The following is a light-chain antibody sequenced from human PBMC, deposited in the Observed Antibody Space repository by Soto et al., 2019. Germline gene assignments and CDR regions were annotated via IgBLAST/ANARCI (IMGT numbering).Light chain of an antibody. CDR3: QQSYSTPRT. J-gene: IGKJ1*01. V-gene: IGKV1-39*01. CDR1: QSISSY. Sequence: DIQMTQSPSSLSASVGDRVTITCRASQSISSYLNGYQQKPGKAHKLLIYAASSLQSGVPSRFSGSGSGTDFTRTISSLQPEDFATYYCQQSYSTPRTFGQGTKVEIK. CDR2: AAS.